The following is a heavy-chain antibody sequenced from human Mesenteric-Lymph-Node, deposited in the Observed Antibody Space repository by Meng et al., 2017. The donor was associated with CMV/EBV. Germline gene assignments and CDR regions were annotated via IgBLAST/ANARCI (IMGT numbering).Heavy chain of an antibody. Sequence: GSLRLSCAVSGGSISSSSYYWGWIRQPPGKGLEWIGSIYYSGSTYYNPSLKSRVIISVDTSKNQFSLKLSSVTAADTAVYFCAREKVFGGSYADNWGQGTLVTVSS. D-gene: IGHD1-26*01. CDR2: IYYSGST. CDR1: GGSISSSSYY. V-gene: IGHV4-39*07. J-gene: IGHJ4*02. CDR3: AREKVFGGSYADN.